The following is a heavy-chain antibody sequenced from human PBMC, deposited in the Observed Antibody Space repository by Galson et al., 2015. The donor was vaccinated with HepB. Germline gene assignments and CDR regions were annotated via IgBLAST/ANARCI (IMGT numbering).Heavy chain of an antibody. Sequence: PLRLYCADYGFTFRNHWLNWARQAPGKGLEWVAILKQDGSDKHYVDSVKGRFTISRDNAKNSLYLQMNSLRVEDTAVYHCVSGRGYIIDSWGQGTLVTVSS. CDR2: LKQDGSDK. CDR1: GFTFRNHW. J-gene: IGHJ4*02. V-gene: IGHV3-7*03. CDR3: VSGRGYIIDS. D-gene: IGHD5-12*01.